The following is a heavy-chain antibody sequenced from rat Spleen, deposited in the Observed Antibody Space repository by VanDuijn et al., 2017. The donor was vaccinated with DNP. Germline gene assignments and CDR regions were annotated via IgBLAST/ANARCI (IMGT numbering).Heavy chain of an antibody. CDR1: GFSLSDFY. V-gene: IGHV5-20*01. Sequence: EVQLVESGGGLVQPGGSLKLSCTASGFSLSDFYMAWVRQAPTTGLEWVAYINYDGGRTFYGDSVKGRFTISRDNADNTVYLQMNSLRSEDTATYYCANYNSYDGTYWGQGVMVTVSS. J-gene: IGHJ2*01. D-gene: IGHD1-12*02. CDR3: ANYNSYDGTY. CDR2: INYDGGRT.